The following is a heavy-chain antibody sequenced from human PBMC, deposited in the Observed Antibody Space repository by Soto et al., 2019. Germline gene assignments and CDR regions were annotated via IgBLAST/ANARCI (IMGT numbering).Heavy chain of an antibody. CDR1: GYTFTGYY. V-gene: IGHV1-2*04. J-gene: IGHJ4*02. CDR3: ARGRGSHGVYYFDS. Sequence: ASVNVSCKASGYTFTGYYMHWVRQAPGQGLEWMGRINPNNGDTNYAQKFQGWVTMTRDTSITTAYMELSRLRSDNTAVYYCARGRGSHGVYYFDSWGQGTLVTVSS. CDR2: INPNNGDT. D-gene: IGHD1-26*01.